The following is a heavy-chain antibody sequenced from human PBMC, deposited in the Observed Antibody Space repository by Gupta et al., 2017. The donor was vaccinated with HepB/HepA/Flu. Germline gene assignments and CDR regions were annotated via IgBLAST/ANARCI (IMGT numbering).Heavy chain of an antibody. CDR2: VSSSGHDT. Sequence: EVQLLESGGGLVQPGGSLRLSCAASGFTFSTYAMTWVRQVTGKGLEWVSSVSSSGHDTYYRDSVKGRFTMSRDNSKDTLYLEMNSLRAEDTAVYFCAKDGYSSSWYDIDYWGQGTLVTVSS. J-gene: IGHJ4*02. D-gene: IGHD6-13*01. CDR1: GFTFSTYA. CDR3: AKDGYSSSWYDIDY. V-gene: IGHV3-23*01.